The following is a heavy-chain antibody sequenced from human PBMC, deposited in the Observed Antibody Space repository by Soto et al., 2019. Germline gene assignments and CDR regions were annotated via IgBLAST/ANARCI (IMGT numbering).Heavy chain of an antibody. CDR3: ARDISSGWYVFDY. CDR1: GGSISSGDYY. J-gene: IGHJ4*02. V-gene: IGHV4-30-4*01. D-gene: IGHD6-19*01. Sequence: PSETLSLTCTVSGGSISSGDYYWSWIRQPPGKGLEWIGYIYYSGSTYYNPSLKSRVTISVDTSKNQFSLKLSSVTAADTAVYYCARDISSGWYVFDYWGQGTLVTVYS. CDR2: IYYSGST.